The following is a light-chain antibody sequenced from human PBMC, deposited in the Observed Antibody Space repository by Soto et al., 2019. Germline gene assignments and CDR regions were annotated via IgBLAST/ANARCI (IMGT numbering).Light chain of an antibody. V-gene: IGKV1-39*01. CDR3: QQSYSAPLS. J-gene: IGKJ4*01. CDR1: QSIATY. Sequence: DIQMTQSPSSLSASVGDRVTITCRASQSIATYLNWYQQKPGKAPKLLIYAASSLQFGVPSRFTGSGSGTEFILTINSLQPEDFATYYCQQSYSAPLSFGGGTKVEIK. CDR2: AAS.